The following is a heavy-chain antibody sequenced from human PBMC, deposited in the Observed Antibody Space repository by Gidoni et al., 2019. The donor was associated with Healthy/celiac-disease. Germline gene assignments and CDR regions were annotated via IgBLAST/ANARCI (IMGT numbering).Heavy chain of an antibody. D-gene: IGHD3-16*02. J-gene: IGHJ3*02. V-gene: IGHV3-48*03. CDR1: GFTFSSYE. CDR3: ARSKPRRITFGGVIVTHSGGDAFDI. Sequence: EVQLVESEGGLVQPGGSLRLSCAAAGFTFSSYEMNWVRQAPGKGLGWVSYISSSGSTIYYADAVKGRFTISRDNAKNSLYLQMNSLSAEDTAVYYCARSKPRRITFGGVIVTHSGGDAFDIWGQGTMVTVSS. CDR2: ISSSGSTI.